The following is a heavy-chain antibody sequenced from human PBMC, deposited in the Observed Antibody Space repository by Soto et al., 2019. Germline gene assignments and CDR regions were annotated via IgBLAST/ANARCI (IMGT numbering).Heavy chain of an antibody. CDR2: ISSSSSYT. J-gene: IGHJ3*02. CDR1: GFTFSDYY. Sequence: QVRLVESGGGLVKPGGSLRLSCAASGFTFSDYYMSWIRQARGKGLEWVSYISSSSSYTNYADSVKGRFTISRDNAKNSLYLQMNSLRAEDTAMYYCARDRDYYGSGTGVDIWGQGTMVTVSS. CDR3: ARDRDYYGSGTGVDI. D-gene: IGHD3-10*01. V-gene: IGHV3-11*05.